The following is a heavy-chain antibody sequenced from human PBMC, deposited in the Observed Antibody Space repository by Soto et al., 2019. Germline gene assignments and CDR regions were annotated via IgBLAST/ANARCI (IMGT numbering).Heavy chain of an antibody. V-gene: IGHV3-23*01. Sequence: EVQLLESGGGLVQHGGSLRLSCAASGFTFSSYAMSWVRQSPGKGLEWVSAISGSGGSTYYADSLKGRFTISRDNSKNTLYLQMNSLRAEDTAVYYCFKYKWRSSFWGQVTLVTVSS. CDR3: FKYKWRSSF. J-gene: IGHJ4*02. D-gene: IGHD1-20*01. CDR2: ISGSGGST. CDR1: GFTFSSYA.